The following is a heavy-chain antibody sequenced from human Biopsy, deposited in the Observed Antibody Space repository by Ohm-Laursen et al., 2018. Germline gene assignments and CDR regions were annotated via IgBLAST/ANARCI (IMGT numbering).Heavy chain of an antibody. CDR1: GGSISDSTYH. Sequence: SDTLSLTCTVSGGSISDSTYHWGWIRQSPGKGLEWIGNIYYSGNTDYSPSLKSRVTISVDTSNNQFSLKLRSVNAADTAVYYCARQVDFWSGYVDYWGQGTLVAVSS. D-gene: IGHD3-3*01. CDR3: ARQVDFWSGYVDY. V-gene: IGHV4-39*01. CDR2: IYYSGNT. J-gene: IGHJ4*02.